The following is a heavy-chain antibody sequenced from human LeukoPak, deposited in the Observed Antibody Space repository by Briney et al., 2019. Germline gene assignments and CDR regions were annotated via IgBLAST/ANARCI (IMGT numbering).Heavy chain of an antibody. CDR3: AIGGGAAEN. CDR1: GFTFSSYW. V-gene: IGHV3-7*01. J-gene: IGHJ4*02. Sequence: GGSLRLSCAASGFTFSSYWMTWVRQAPGKGLEWVANIKQDGSEKHYVDSVKGRFTISRDNAENSLYLQMNGLRAEDTAVYYCAIGGGAAENWGQGTLVTVSS. CDR2: IKQDGSEK. D-gene: IGHD1-26*01.